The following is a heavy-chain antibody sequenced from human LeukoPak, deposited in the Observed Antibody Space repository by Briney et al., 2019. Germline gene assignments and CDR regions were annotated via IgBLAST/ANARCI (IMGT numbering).Heavy chain of an antibody. CDR1: GFTFSSHG. D-gene: IGHD3-3*01. Sequence: GGSLRLSCAASGFTFSSHGMHWVRQAPGKGLEWVAFIRYDGSNKYYADSVKGRFTISRDNSKNTLYLQMNSLRAEDTAVYYCAKGEEHYGFWTSRVYYFDYWGQGTLVTVSS. V-gene: IGHV3-30*02. J-gene: IGHJ4*02. CDR2: IRYDGSNK. CDR3: AKGEEHYGFWTSRVYYFDY.